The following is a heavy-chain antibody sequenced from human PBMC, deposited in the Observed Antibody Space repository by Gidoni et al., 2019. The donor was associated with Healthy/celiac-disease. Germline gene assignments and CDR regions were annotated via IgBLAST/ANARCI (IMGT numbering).Heavy chain of an antibody. CDR1: DGSISSSSHY. Sequence: QLQLQESGPGLVKPSENLSRTCTDSDGSISSSSHYWGWIRQPPGKGLEWIWSIYDSRSNYYNPSLNSRVTISVDTSKIQFSLKLSSVTAADTAVYYCARGGYYDSSGYSPNYYYYYGMDVWGQGTTVTVSS. CDR2: IYDSRSN. CDR3: ARGGYYDSSGYSPNYYYYYGMDV. D-gene: IGHD3-22*01. J-gene: IGHJ6*02. V-gene: IGHV4-39*07.